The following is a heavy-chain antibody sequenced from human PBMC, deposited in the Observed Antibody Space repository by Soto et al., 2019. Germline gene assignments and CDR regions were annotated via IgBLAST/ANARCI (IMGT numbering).Heavy chain of an antibody. CDR1: GYTFTSYG. J-gene: IGHJ4*02. CDR3: ARKYSSGWHQYYFDY. D-gene: IGHD6-19*01. CDR2: ISAYNGNA. V-gene: IGHV1-18*01. Sequence: ASVKVSCKASGYTFTSYGISWVRQAPGQGLEWMGWISAYNGNANYAQKRQGRVTMTTDTSTSTAYMELRSLRSDDTAVYYCARKYSSGWHQYYFDYWGQGTLVTVSS.